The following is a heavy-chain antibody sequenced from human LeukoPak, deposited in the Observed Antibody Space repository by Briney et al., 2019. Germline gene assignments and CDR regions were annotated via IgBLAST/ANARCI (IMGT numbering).Heavy chain of an antibody. D-gene: IGHD6-6*01. J-gene: IGHJ4*02. CDR2: VYYSGST. V-gene: IGHV4-59*02. CDR1: GASVSSYF. CDR3: AKLLGEEY. Sequence: SETLSLTCTVSGASVSSYFWSWIRQPPEKGLEWIGYVYYSGSTSSNPSLQSRVTISQDTSRNQVCVQRTSATAADTAVYYCAKLLGEEYWGQGSQVVASS.